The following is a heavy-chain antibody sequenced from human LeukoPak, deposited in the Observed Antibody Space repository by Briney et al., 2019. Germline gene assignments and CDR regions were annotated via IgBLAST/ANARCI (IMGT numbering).Heavy chain of an antibody. D-gene: IGHD2-2*01. V-gene: IGHV3-15*01. J-gene: IGHJ6*03. Sequence: GGSLRLSCAASGFTFSNAWMSWVRQAPGKGLEWVGRIKSKTDGGTTDYAAPVKGRFTISRDDSKNTLYLRMNSLKTEDTAVYYCTTVVVPAARYYYYYYYMDVWGKGTTVTVSS. CDR1: GFTFSNAW. CDR3: TTVVVPAARYYYYYYYMDV. CDR2: IKSKTDGGTT.